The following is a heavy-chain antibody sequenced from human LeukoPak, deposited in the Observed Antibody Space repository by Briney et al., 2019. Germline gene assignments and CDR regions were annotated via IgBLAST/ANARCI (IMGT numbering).Heavy chain of an antibody. J-gene: IGHJ3*02. CDR2: INPNSGGT. V-gene: IGHV1-2*02. CDR3: ARDPYCSGGSCYGGFDI. Sequence: ASVKVSCKASGYTFTGYYMHWVRQAPGQGLKWMGWINPNSGGTNYAQKFQGRVTMTRDTSISTAYMELSRLRSDDTAVYYCARDPYCSGGSCYGGFDIWGQGTMVTVSS. CDR1: GYTFTGYY. D-gene: IGHD2-15*01.